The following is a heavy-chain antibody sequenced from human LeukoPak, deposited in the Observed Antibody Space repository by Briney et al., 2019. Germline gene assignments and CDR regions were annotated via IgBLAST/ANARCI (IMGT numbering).Heavy chain of an antibody. J-gene: IGHJ5*02. Sequence: PGGSLRLSCAASGFTFSSYAMSWVRQAPGKGLEWGSAICGSGGSTYYADSVKGRFTISRDNSKNTLYLQMNSLRAEDTAVYYCAKNMYYDFWSGYSRIDPWGQGTLVTVSS. D-gene: IGHD3-3*01. V-gene: IGHV3-23*01. CDR3: AKNMYYDFWSGYSRIDP. CDR1: GFTFSSYA. CDR2: ICGSGGST.